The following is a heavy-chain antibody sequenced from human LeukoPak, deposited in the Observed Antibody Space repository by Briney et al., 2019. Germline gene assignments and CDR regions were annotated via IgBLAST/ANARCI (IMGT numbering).Heavy chain of an antibody. CDR2: INPNSGGT. CDR1: GYTFTGYY. V-gene: IGHV1-2*06. Sequence: ASVKVSCKASGYTFTGYYMHWVRRAPGQGLEWMGRINPNSGGTNYAQKFQGRVTMTRDTSISTAYMELSRLRSDDTAVYYCARGDGWELRHWYFDLWGRGTLVTVSS. D-gene: IGHD1-26*01. CDR3: ARGDGWELRHWYFDL. J-gene: IGHJ2*01.